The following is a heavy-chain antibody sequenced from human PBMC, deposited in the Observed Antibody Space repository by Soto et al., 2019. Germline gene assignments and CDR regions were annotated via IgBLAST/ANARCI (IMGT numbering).Heavy chain of an antibody. D-gene: IGHD3-22*01. CDR2: MYHSGNT. CDR3: VKYYYDSSGLNWFDP. V-gene: IGHV4-31*03. J-gene: IGHJ5*02. Sequence: PSETLSLTCTVSGASITSDDFYCSWIRQHPGKGLEWIGYMYHSGNTYYNPSLRSRLIMSMDPSKNQFSLRLTSVTAADTAVYYCVKYYYDSSGLNWFDPWGPGTLVTVSS. CDR1: GASITSDDFY.